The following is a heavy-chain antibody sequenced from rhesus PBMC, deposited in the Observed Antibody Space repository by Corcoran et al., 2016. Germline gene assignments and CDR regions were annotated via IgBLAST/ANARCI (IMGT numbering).Heavy chain of an antibody. CDR2: ISGSGGST. D-gene: IGHD5-24*01. V-gene: IGHV4-173*01. Sequence: QVQLQESGPAVVKPSETLSLTCAVSGGSISSNYWSWIRKPPGKGLEWIGRISGSGGSTDYNPSLKSRVTISTDTSKNQLSLKLSSVTAADTAVYYCARQYSGYPEAYDYWGQGVLVTVSS. CDR3: ARQYSGYPEAYDY. CDR1: GGSISSNY. J-gene: IGHJ4*01.